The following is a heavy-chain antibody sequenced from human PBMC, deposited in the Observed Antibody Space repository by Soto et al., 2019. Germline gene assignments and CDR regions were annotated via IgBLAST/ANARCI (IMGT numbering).Heavy chain of an antibody. J-gene: IGHJ4*02. CDR1: GFTFSSYA. D-gene: IGHD3-3*01. V-gene: IGHV3-23*01. Sequence: EVQLLESGGGLVQPGGSLRLSCAASGFTFSSYAMSWVRQAPGKGLEWVSAISGSGGSTYYADSVKGRFTISRDNSKNTLYLQMNSLRAEDTAVYYCAKGTSSRDYDFWSGYLYWGQGTLVTVSS. CDR2: ISGSGGST. CDR3: AKGTSSRDYDFWSGYLY.